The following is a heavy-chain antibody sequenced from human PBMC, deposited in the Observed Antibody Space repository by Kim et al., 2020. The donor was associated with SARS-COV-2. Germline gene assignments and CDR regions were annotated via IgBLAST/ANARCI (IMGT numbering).Heavy chain of an antibody. Sequence: SVKVSCKASGGTFSSYAISWVRQAPGQGLEWMGGIIPIFGTANYAQKFQGRVTITADESTSTAYMELSSLRSEDTAVYYCASSGCYYGDYYYYGMDVWGQGTTVTVSS. D-gene: IGHD1-26*01. CDR2: IIPIFGTA. V-gene: IGHV1-69*13. CDR1: GGTFSSYA. CDR3: ASSGCYYGDYYYYGMDV. J-gene: IGHJ6*02.